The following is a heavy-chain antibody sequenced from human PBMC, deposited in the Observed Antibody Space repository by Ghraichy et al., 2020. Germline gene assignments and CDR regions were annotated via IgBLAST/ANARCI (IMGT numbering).Heavy chain of an antibody. CDR1: GGSFSGYY. CDR2: INHSGST. D-gene: IGHD3-16*02. CDR3: ARGQYDYVWGSYRHRAHLHTDY. Sequence: SETLSLTCAVYGGSFSGYYWSWIRQPPGKGLEWIGEINHSGSTNYNPSLKSRVTISVDTSKNQFSLKLSSVTAADTAVYYCARGQYDYVWGSYRHRAHLHTDYWGQGTLVTVSS. V-gene: IGHV4-34*01. J-gene: IGHJ4*02.